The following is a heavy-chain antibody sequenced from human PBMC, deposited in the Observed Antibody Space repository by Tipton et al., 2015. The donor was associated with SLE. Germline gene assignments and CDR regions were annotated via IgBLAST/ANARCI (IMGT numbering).Heavy chain of an antibody. CDR1: GGSISSGSYY. CDR3: ATNGHGETYEFFTEYLRH. Sequence: TLSLTCTVSGGSISSGSYYWSWIRQPAGKGLEWIGHIYTSGSTNYNTSLKSRVTISVDTSKNQFSLKLSSVTAADTAVYYCATNGHGETYEFFTEYLRHWGQGTLVTVSS. CDR2: IYTSGST. D-gene: IGHD5-12*01. J-gene: IGHJ1*01. V-gene: IGHV4-61*09.